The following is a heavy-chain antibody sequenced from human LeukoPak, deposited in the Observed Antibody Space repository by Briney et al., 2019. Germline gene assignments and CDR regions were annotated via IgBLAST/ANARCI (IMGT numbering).Heavy chain of an antibody. Sequence: PSETLSLTCTVSGGSISSSSYYWGWIRQPPGKGLEWIGSTYYSGSTYYNPSLKSRVTISVDTSKNQFSLKLSSVTAADTAVYYCARVLQGNDYWGQGTLVTVSS. CDR1: GGSISSSSYY. CDR3: ARVLQGNDY. J-gene: IGHJ4*02. D-gene: IGHD2-15*01. CDR2: TYYSGST. V-gene: IGHV4-39*07.